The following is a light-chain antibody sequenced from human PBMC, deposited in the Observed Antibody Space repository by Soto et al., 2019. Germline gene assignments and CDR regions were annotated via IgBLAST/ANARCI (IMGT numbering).Light chain of an antibody. J-gene: IGKJ5*01. CDR2: GAS. Sequence: IVLTQSPGTLSLSPGERVTLSCRASQSVTTRLAWYQHKLGQAPTLLMSGASNRASGVPVRFSGSGSGTDFTLTITRLEPEDFALYYCQQYGGSPITFGLGTRLETK. CDR1: QSVTTR. CDR3: QQYGGSPIT. V-gene: IGKV3-20*01.